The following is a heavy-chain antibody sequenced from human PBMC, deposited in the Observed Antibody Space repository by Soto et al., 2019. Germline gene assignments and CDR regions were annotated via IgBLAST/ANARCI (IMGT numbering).Heavy chain of an antibody. CDR1: GGTLSIFA. V-gene: IGHV1-69*13. CDR3: ASRVYFSDSSGYYYAPFDH. CDR2: IIPIFGTA. D-gene: IGHD3-22*01. Sequence: SVKVSCKASGGTLSIFAISWVRQAPGQGLEWMGGIIPIFGTANYAQKFQGRVTITADESTTTAFMELSSLRSEDTAVYYCASRVYFSDSSGYYYAPFDHWGQGTLVTVSS. J-gene: IGHJ4*02.